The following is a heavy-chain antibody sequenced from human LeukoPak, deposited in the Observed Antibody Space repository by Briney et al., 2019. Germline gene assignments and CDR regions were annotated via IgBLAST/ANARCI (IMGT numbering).Heavy chain of an antibody. J-gene: IGHJ3*02. CDR2: INPNSGGT. Sequence: ASVKVSCKASGYTFTGYYMHWVRQAPGQGLEWMGWINPNSGGTNYAQKFQGRVTMTRDTSISTAYMELSRLRSDDTAVYYCAISRDGYNYAFDIWGQGTMVTVSS. CDR1: GYTFTGYY. D-gene: IGHD5-12*01. CDR3: AISRDGYNYAFDI. V-gene: IGHV1-2*02.